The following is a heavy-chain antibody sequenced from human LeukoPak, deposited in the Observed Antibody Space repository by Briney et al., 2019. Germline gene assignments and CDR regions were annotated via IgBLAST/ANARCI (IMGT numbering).Heavy chain of an antibody. CDR1: GYTFTKYG. CDR2: ISAYNGNT. CDR3: ARGGGYCSGGSCYEFDY. D-gene: IGHD2-15*01. Sequence: ASVKVSCKASGYTFTKYGISWVRQAPGQGLEWMGWISAYNGNTNYAQKLQGKVTMTTDTSTSTAYMELRSLRSDDTAVYYCARGGGYCSGGSCYEFDYWGQGTLVTVSS. J-gene: IGHJ4*02. V-gene: IGHV1-18*01.